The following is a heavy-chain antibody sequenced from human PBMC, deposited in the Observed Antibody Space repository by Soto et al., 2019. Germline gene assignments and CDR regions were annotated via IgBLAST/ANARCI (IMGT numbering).Heavy chain of an antibody. J-gene: IGHJ3*01. D-gene: IGHD7-27*01. V-gene: IGHV3-23*01. CDR2: ISGSGGST. Sequence: GGSLRLSCAASGFTFSVYAMSWVRQAPGKGLEWVSVISGSGGSTYYADSVKGRFTISRDNSKNTLYLQMNSLRAEDTAVYYCAKGPGLGNGPDTFDFWGQGTMVTVSS. CDR3: AKGPGLGNGPDTFDF. CDR1: GFTFSVYA.